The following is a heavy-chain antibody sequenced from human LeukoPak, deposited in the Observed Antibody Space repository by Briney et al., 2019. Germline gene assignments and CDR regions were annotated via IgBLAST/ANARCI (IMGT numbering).Heavy chain of an antibody. CDR3: ARDDGFNWFDP. CDR2: IYYSGST. D-gene: IGHD5-24*01. CDR1: GGSISSGDYY. J-gene: IGHJ5*02. V-gene: IGHV4-31*03. Sequence: PSETLSLTCNVSGGSISSGDYYWSWIRQHPGKGLEWIGYIYYSGSTYYNPSLKSRVTISVDTSKNQFSLKLSSVTAADTAVYYCARDDGFNWFDPWGQGALVTVSS.